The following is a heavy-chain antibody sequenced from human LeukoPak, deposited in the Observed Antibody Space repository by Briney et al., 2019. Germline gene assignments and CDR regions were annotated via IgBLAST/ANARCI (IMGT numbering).Heavy chain of an antibody. V-gene: IGHV3-23*01. CDR3: AKGVRSGTYYNCFDP. D-gene: IGHD1-26*01. J-gene: IGHJ5*02. Sequence: GGSLRLSCAASGFTFSSYAMTWVRQAPGKGLEWVSGISGGNGATYYADSVKGRFTISRDTSTNSLYLQMSSLRAEDTAFYYCAKGVRSGTYYNCFDPWGQGTLVTVSS. CDR2: ISGGNGAT. CDR1: GFTFSSYA.